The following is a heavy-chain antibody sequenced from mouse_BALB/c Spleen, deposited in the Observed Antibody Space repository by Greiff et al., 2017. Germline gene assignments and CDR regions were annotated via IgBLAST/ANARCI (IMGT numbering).Heavy chain of an antibody. CDR2: IYPGNSDT. D-gene: IGHD1-1*01. CDR1: GYTFTSYW. J-gene: IGHJ2*01. V-gene: IGHV1-5*01. Sequence: EVQLQQSGTVLARPGASVKMSCKASGYTFTSYWMHWVKQRPGQGLEWIGAIYPGNSDTSYNQKFKGKAKLTAVTSTSTAYMELSSLTNEDSAVYYCTREGAVVAPYFDDWGQGTTLTVSS. CDR3: TREGAVVAPYFDD.